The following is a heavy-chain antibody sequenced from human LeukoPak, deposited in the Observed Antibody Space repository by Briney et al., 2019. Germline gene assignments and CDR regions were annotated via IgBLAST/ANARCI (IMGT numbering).Heavy chain of an antibody. CDR1: GYIFINYA. Sequence: ASVKVSFKASGYIFINYAVHWVRQAPGQRHEWMGWINVGNGNTEYSQKFQGRITITRDTSANTAYMELISLRSEDTAVYFCARVYCSSTSCRYYFDYWGQGTLVTVSS. J-gene: IGHJ4*02. D-gene: IGHD2-2*01. V-gene: IGHV1-3*01. CDR2: INVGNGNT. CDR3: ARVYCSSTSCRYYFDY.